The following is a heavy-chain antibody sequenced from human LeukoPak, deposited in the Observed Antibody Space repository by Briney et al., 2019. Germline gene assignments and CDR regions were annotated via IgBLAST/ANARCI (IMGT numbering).Heavy chain of an antibody. CDR2: ISYDGSNK. CDR1: GFTFSSYG. Sequence: PGGSLRLSCAASGFTFSSYGMHWVRRAPGKGLEWVAVISYDGSNKYYADSVKGRFTISRDNSKNTLYLQMNSLRAEDTAVYYCAKDPGGNSEYFDYWGQGTLVTVSS. D-gene: IGHD4-23*01. J-gene: IGHJ4*02. V-gene: IGHV3-30*18. CDR3: AKDPGGNSEYFDY.